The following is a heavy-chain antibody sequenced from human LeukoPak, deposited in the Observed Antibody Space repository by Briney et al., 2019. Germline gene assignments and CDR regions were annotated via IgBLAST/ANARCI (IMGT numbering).Heavy chain of an antibody. Sequence: ASVKVSCKASGYTFTGYYMHWVRQAPGQGLEWMGWINPNSGGTNYAQKFQGRVTMTRDTSISTAYMELSRLRSDDTAVYYRARYPSVGAISPFDYWGQGTLVTVSS. CDR2: INPNSGGT. CDR1: GYTFTGYY. J-gene: IGHJ4*02. D-gene: IGHD1-26*01. V-gene: IGHV1-2*02. CDR3: ARYPSVGAISPFDY.